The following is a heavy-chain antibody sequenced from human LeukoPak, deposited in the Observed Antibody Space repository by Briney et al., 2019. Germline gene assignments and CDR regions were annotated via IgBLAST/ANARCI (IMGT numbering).Heavy chain of an antibody. CDR3: TRALYGDYERYGNWFDP. CDR2: IFYSGKT. J-gene: IGHJ5*02. V-gene: IGHV4-59*01. CDR1: GGSMSSYF. Sequence: SETLSLTCTVSGGSMSSYFWSWIRQPPGTGLEWIGYIFYSGKTYYNPSLKSRVTISVDTSKNQFSLKLTSVTAADTAVYYCTRALYGDYERYGNWFDPWGQGTLVTVSS. D-gene: IGHD4-17*01.